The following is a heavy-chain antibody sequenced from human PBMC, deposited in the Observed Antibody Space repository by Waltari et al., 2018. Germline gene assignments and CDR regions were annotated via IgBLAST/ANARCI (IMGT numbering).Heavy chain of an antibody. Sequence: EVELVESGGGLVQPGGSLRLSCAGPGLISTSSWMHWVRQAPGKGRVGCWRINPYGAGISYAAFVKGRFPISRDNAKKTLYLQMNGLRDEDTAVYYCARGRHYDYYYYGIGVWGQGTTVIVSS. J-gene: IGHJ6*02. D-gene: IGHD4-17*01. CDR3: ARGRHYDYYYYGIGV. V-gene: IGHV3-74*01. CDR2: INPYGAGI. CDR1: GLISTSSW.